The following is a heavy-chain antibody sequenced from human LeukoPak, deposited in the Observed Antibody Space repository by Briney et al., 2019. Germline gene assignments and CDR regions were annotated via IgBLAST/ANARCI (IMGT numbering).Heavy chain of an antibody. Sequence: ASVKVSCKASGYTFTSYDINWVRQATGQGLEWMGWMNPNSGNTGYAQKFQGRVTITADESTSTAYMELSSLRSEDTAVYYCARRLYNWNYDTRGYFDYWGQGTLVTVSS. CDR2: MNPNSGNT. CDR3: ARRLYNWNYDTRGYFDY. CDR1: GYTFTSYD. D-gene: IGHD1-7*01. V-gene: IGHV1-8*01. J-gene: IGHJ4*02.